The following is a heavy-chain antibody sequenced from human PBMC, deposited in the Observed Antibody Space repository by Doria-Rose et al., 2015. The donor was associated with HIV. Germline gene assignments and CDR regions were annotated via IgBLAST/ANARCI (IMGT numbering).Heavy chain of an antibody. D-gene: IGHD6-13*01. J-gene: IGHJ4*02. CDR1: GYTFTSYY. CDR3: ARDAAEYFDY. Sequence: QVQLVQSGAEVKKPGASVKVSCKASGYTFTSYYFHWVRQAPGQGLQWMGMINPVGGGTKYAQKFQGRVTMTRDASTSTVSMELRTLRSEDTAVYYCARDAAEYFDYWGQGTRGTGSA. CDR2: INPVGGGT. V-gene: IGHV1-46*01.